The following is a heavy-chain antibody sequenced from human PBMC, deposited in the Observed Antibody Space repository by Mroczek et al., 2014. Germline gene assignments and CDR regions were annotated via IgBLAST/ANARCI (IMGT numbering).Heavy chain of an antibody. CDR1: GGSISSYY. V-gene: IGHV4-59*01. J-gene: IGHJ5*02. CDR3: ASIRDPELAGWFDP. CDR2: IYYSGST. Sequence: QVQLQQWGPGLVKPSETLSLTCTVSGGSISSYYWSWIRQPPGKGLEWIGYIYYSGSTNYNPSLKSRVTISVDTSKNQFSLKLSSVTAADTAVYYCASIRDPELAGWFDPWGQGPWSPSPQ. D-gene: IGHD1-26*01.